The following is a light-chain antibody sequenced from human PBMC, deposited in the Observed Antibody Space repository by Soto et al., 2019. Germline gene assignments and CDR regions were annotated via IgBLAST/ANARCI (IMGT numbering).Light chain of an antibody. CDR2: EVS. CDR1: SSDVGSYNL. V-gene: IGLV2-23*02. J-gene: IGLJ1*01. Sequence: QSALTQPASVSGSPGQSITISCTGTSSDVGSYNLVSWYQQHPGKAHKLMIYEVSKRLSGVSNRFSGSKSGNTASLTISGLQAEDEADYYCCSYAGSSTYVFGTGTKVTVL. CDR3: CSYAGSSTYV.